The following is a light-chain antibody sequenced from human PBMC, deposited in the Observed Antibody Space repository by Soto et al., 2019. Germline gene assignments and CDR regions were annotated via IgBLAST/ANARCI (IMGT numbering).Light chain of an antibody. CDR1: QSVSSY. CDR2: DAS. J-gene: IGKJ5*01. Sequence: EIVLRQSPATLSLTPEERATLSYWASQSVSSYLAWYQQKPGQAPRLLIYDASNRATGIPARFSGSGSGTDFTLTISSLEPEDFAVYYCQQRSNWSRVTFGQGTRLEI. CDR3: QQRSNWSRVT. V-gene: IGKV3-11*01.